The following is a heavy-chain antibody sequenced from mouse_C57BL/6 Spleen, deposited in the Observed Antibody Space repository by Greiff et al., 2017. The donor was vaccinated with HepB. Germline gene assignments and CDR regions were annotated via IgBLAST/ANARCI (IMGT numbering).Heavy chain of an antibody. CDR2: IDPSDSYT. J-gene: IGHJ4*01. CDR3: ARGRRRNYYGSSYYAMDY. D-gene: IGHD1-1*01. CDR1: GYTFTSYW. V-gene: IGHV1-50*01. Sequence: VKLQQPGAELVKPGASVKLSCKASGYTFTSYWMQWVKQRPGQGLEWIGEIDPSDSYTNYNQKFKGKATLTVDTSSSTAYMQLSSLTSEDSAVYYCARGRRRNYYGSSYYAMDYWGQGTSVTVSS.